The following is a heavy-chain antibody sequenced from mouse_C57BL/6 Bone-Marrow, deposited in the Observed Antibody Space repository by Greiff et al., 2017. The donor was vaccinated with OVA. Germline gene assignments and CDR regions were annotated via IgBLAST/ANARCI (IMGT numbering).Heavy chain of an antibody. CDR3: ARSYDYDGDWYFDV. V-gene: IGHV1-69*01. D-gene: IGHD2-4*01. CDR1: GYTFTSYW. Sequence: QVQLQQPGAELVMPGASVKLSCKASGYTFTSYWMHWVKQRPGQGLEWIGEIDPSDSYTNYNQKFKGQSTLTVDKSSSPAYMQLSRLTSEDSAVYCCARSYDYDGDWYFDVWGTGTTVTVSS. CDR2: IDPSDSYT. J-gene: IGHJ1*03.